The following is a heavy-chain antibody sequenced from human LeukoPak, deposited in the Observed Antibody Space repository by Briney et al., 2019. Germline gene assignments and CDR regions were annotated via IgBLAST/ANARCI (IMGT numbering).Heavy chain of an antibody. V-gene: IGHV4-59*01. CDR3: ARIDTSWFTFDD. CDR2: ISYSGST. CDR1: GXSISSYY. D-gene: IGHD2-2*01. J-gene: IGHJ4*02. Sequence: PSETLSLTCTVSGXSISSYYWSRIRQPPGKGLEWIGYISYSGSTNYNPSLKSRVTISVDTPKSQFSLKLSSVTAADTALYYCARIDTSWFTFDDWGQGTLVTVSS.